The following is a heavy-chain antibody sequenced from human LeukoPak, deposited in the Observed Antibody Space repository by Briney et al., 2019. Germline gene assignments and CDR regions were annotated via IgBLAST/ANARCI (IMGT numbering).Heavy chain of an antibody. J-gene: IGHJ4*02. V-gene: IGHV1-18*01. CDR1: DYTFTSYG. CDR3: ARSYCYGSGSRPLDF. D-gene: IGHD3-10*01. Sequence: ASVNVSCKASDYTFTSYGISWVRQAPGQGLEWMGWISGYNGNTHYAQNLQGRVTMTTDTSASTAYMELRSLRSDDTAVYYCARSYCYGSGSRPLDFWGQGTLVTVSS. CDR2: ISGYNGNT.